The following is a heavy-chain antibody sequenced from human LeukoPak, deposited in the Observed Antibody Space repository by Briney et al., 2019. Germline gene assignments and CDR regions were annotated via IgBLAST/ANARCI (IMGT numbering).Heavy chain of an antibody. CDR3: AREDGDILTGSYYFDY. V-gene: IGHV3-30*04. Sequence: GGSLRLSCAASGFTLSSYAMHRVRQAPGKGLEWVAVISYDGSNKYYADSVKGQFTISRDNSKNTLYLQMNSLRAEDTAVYYCAREDGDILTGSYYFDYWGQGTLVTVSS. J-gene: IGHJ4*02. D-gene: IGHD3-9*01. CDR2: ISYDGSNK. CDR1: GFTLSSYA.